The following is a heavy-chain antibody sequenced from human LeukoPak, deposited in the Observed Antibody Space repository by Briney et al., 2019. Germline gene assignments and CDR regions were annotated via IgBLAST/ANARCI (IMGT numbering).Heavy chain of an antibody. Sequence: SETLSLTCTVSGGSISSYYWSWIRQPPGKGLEWIGYIYYSGSTNYNPSLKSRVTISVDTSKNQFSLKLSSVTAADTAVYYCATVAYYYDSSGPETNTDAFDIWGQGTMVTVSS. D-gene: IGHD3-22*01. CDR1: GGSISSYY. J-gene: IGHJ3*02. CDR2: IYYSGST. CDR3: ATVAYYYDSSGPETNTDAFDI. V-gene: IGHV4-59*01.